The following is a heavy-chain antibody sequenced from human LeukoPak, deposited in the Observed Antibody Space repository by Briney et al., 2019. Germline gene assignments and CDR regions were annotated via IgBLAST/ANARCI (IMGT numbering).Heavy chain of an antibody. V-gene: IGHV3-7*01. CDR2: IKQDGSEK. Sequence: GGSLRLSCAASGFTFSSYWMSWVRQAPGKGLEWVANIKQDGSEKYYVDSVKGRFTISRDNAKNSLYLQMNSLRAEDTAVYYCARRGVGAAYNWFDPWGQGTLVTVSS. J-gene: IGHJ5*02. D-gene: IGHD1-26*01. CDR3: ARRGVGAAYNWFDP. CDR1: GFTFSSYW.